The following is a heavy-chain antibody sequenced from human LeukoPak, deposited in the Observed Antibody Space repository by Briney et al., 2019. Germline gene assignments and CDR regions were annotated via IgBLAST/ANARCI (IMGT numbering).Heavy chain of an antibody. CDR2: INPNSGGT. CDR3: ARVIGLGYCSSTSCYPADYYFDY. CDR1: GYTFTGYY. J-gene: IGHJ4*02. Sequence: GASVEVSCKASGYTFTGYYMHWVRQAPGQGLEWMGWINPNSGGTNYAQKFQGRVTMTRDTSISTAYMELSRLRSDDTAVYYCARVIGLGYCSSTSCYPADYYFDYWGQGTLVTVSS. D-gene: IGHD2-2*01. V-gene: IGHV1-2*02.